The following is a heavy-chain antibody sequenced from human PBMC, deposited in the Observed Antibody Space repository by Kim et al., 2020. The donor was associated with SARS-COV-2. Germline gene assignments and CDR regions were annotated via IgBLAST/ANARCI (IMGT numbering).Heavy chain of an antibody. D-gene: IGHD7-27*01. CDR3: ARTLGLGIFTY. Sequence: LSLTCAASGFTFSSYSMNWVRQAPGKGLEWVSSISSSSSYIYYADSVKGRFTISRDNAKNSLYLQMNSLRAEDTAVYYCARTLGLGIFTYWGQGTLVTVSS. J-gene: IGHJ4*02. CDR2: ISSSSSYI. CDR1: GFTFSSYS. V-gene: IGHV3-21*01.